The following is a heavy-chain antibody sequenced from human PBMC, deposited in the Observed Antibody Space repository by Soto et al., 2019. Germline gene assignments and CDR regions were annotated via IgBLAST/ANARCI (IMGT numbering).Heavy chain of an antibody. CDR1: GGSISSYY. Sequence: QVQLQESGPGLVKPSETLSLTCTVSGGSISSYYWSWIRQPPGKGLEWIGYIYYSGSTNYNPSLKSRVTISVDTSKNQFSLKLSSVTAADTAVYYCALTTVTAADAFDIWGQGTMVTVSS. D-gene: IGHD4-17*01. CDR3: ALTTVTAADAFDI. CDR2: IYYSGST. J-gene: IGHJ3*02. V-gene: IGHV4-59*01.